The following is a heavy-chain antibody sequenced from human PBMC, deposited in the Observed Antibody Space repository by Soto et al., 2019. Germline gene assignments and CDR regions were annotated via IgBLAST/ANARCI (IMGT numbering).Heavy chain of an antibody. CDR1: GGSISSYY. CDR3: ARDSIAAAGRRFSGVRWFDP. CDR2: IYTSGST. D-gene: IGHD6-13*01. J-gene: IGHJ5*02. V-gene: IGHV4-4*07. Sequence: QVQLQESGPGLVKPSETLSLTCTVSGGSISSYYWSWIRQPAGKGLEWIGRIYTSGSTNYNPSLKSRVTMSVDTSKNQFSLKLSSVTAADPAVYSCARDSIAAAGRRFSGVRWFDPWGQVTLVTVSS.